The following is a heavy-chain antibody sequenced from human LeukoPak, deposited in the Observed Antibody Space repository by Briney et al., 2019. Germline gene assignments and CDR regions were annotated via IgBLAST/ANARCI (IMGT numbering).Heavy chain of an antibody. CDR3: VRDPQVSY. CDR1: GYIVSSNY. V-gene: IGHV3-53*01. CDR2: IYSDGST. J-gene: IGHJ4*02. Sequence: PGGSLRLSCAVSGYIVSSNYMTWVRHAPGRGLEWVSVIYSDGSTFYADSVKGRFTISRDTSKNTLYLQMNNLRADDTAVYYCVRDPQVSYWGQGALVTVSS.